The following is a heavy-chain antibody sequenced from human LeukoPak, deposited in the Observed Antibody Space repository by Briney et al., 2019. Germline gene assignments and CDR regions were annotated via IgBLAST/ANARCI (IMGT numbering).Heavy chain of an antibody. CDR2: ISTSASST. D-gene: IGHD6-19*01. Sequence: GGSLRLSCAASGFTFSSYAMSWVRQAPGKGLEWVSGISTSASSTYYADSVKGRFTISRDNSKNMLYLQMNSLRAEDTAVYYCARDFLWLVDYWGQGTLVTVSS. CDR1: GFTFSSYA. CDR3: ARDFLWLVDY. J-gene: IGHJ4*02. V-gene: IGHV3-23*01.